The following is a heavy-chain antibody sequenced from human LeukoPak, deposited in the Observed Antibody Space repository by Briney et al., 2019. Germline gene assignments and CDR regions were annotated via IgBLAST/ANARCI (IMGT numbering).Heavy chain of an antibody. V-gene: IGHV1-69*01. CDR1: GGTFSSYA. Sequence: SVKVSCKASGGTFSSYAISWVRQAPGQGLEWMGGIILIFGTANYAQKFQGRVTITADESTSTAYMELSSLRSEDTAVYYCARARYGGNLVLDYWGQGTLVTVSS. J-gene: IGHJ4*02. D-gene: IGHD4-23*01. CDR2: IILIFGTA. CDR3: ARARYGGNLVLDY.